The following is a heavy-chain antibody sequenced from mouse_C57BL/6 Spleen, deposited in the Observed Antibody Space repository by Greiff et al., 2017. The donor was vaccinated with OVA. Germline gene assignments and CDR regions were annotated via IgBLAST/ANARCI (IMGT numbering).Heavy chain of an antibody. Sequence: QVQLQQPGAELVRPGSSVKLSCKASCYTFTSYWMDWVKQRPGQGLEWIGNIYPSDSETHYNQKFKDKATLSVDKSSSTAYMQLSSLTSEDSAVYYCARTLIVSYAMDYWGQGTSVTVSS. J-gene: IGHJ4*01. D-gene: IGHD6-2*01. V-gene: IGHV1-61*01. CDR3: ARTLIVSYAMDY. CDR2: IYPSDSET. CDR1: CYTFTSYW.